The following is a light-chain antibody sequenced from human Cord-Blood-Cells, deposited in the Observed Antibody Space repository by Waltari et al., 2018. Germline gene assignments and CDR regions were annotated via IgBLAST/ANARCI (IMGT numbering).Light chain of an antibody. V-gene: IGLV2-23*03. CDR3: CSYAGSSTFEGV. CDR1: SSDVGSYNL. CDR2: EGS. J-gene: IGLJ3*02. Sequence: SALTQPASVSGSPGQSITISCTGTSSDVGSYNLVSWHQQHPGKAPKLMIYEGSKRPSGVSNRFSGSKSGNTASLTISGLQAEDEADYYCCSYAGSSTFEGVFGGGTKLTVL.